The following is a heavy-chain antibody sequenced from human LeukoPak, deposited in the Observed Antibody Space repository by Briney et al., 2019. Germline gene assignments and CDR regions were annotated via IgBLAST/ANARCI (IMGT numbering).Heavy chain of an antibody. V-gene: IGHV3-48*01. CDR2: ISSSSSTI. CDR3: ARDPSSDFWSGRGHYMDV. CDR1: GFTFSSYS. D-gene: IGHD3-3*01. J-gene: IGHJ6*03. Sequence: PGGSLRLSCAASGFTFSSYSMSWVRQAPGKGLEWVSYISSSSSTIYYADSVKGRFTISRDNAKNSLYLQMNSLRAEDTAVYYCARDPSSDFWSGRGHYMDVWGKGTTVTVSS.